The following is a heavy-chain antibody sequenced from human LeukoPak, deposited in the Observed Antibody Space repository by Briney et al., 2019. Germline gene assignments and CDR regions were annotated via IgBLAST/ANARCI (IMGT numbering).Heavy chain of an antibody. CDR2: IKQDGSEK. Sequence: GGSLRLSCAASGFTFSSYWMSWVRQAPGKGLEWVANIKQDGSEKYYVDSVKGRFTISRDNAKNSLYLQMNSLRAEDTAVYYCARVREVVPAAHGGGDAFDIWGQGTMVTVS. J-gene: IGHJ3*02. CDR1: GFTFSSYW. CDR3: ARVREVVPAAHGGGDAFDI. D-gene: IGHD2-2*01. V-gene: IGHV3-7*01.